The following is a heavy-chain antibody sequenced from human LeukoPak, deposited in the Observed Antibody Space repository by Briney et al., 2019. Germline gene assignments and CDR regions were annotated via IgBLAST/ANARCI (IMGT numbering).Heavy chain of an antibody. V-gene: IGHV3-30*04. J-gene: IGHJ4*02. CDR3: ARGTWGSGSYYMGFEY. CDR1: GFTFSSCA. CDR2: VSYDGSNK. D-gene: IGHD3-10*01. Sequence: GGSLRLSCAASGFTFSSCAMHWVRQAPGKGLEWVAVVSYDGSNKDYADSVKGRFTISRDNSKNTLYLQMNSLRAEDTAVYYCARGTWGSGSYYMGFEYWGQGTLVTVPS.